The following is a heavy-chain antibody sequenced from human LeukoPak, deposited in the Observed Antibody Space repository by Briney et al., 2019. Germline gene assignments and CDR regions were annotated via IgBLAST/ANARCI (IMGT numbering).Heavy chain of an antibody. V-gene: IGHV3-30*18. D-gene: IGHD3-22*01. Sequence: PGGSLRLSCAASGVTFSSYGMHWVRQAPGKGLEWVAVISYDGSNKYYADSVKGRFTISRDNSKNTLYLQMNSPRAEDTAVYYCAKDRTSSGYYFLFDYWGQGTLVTVSS. CDR2: ISYDGSNK. CDR1: GVTFSSYG. J-gene: IGHJ4*02. CDR3: AKDRTSSGYYFLFDY.